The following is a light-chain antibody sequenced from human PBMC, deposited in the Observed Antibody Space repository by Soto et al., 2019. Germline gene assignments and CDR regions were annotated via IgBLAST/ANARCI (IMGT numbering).Light chain of an antibody. CDR1: QGIRHD. CDR2: AAS. Sequence: DIQLTQSHSYLSASVGARLTITWWASQGIRHDLAWYQQKPGKAPKLLIYAASSLQSGVPSRFSGSGSGTDFTLTISSLQPEDFAPYYCQQSYSTPLTFGGGTKVDI. CDR3: QQSYSTPLT. V-gene: IGKV1-39*01. J-gene: IGKJ4*01.